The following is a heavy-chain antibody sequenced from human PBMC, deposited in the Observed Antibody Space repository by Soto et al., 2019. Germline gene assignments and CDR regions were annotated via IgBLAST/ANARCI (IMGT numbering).Heavy chain of an antibody. V-gene: IGHV4-39*01. CDR2: LYDNENDRN. CDR3: GLKQGPAPPDRPYYYYYYMDV. J-gene: IGHJ6*03. Sequence: SETLSLTCTVSGGSIKGSGYFWAWIRQSPGKGLEWIASLYDNENDRNFYSPSLESRVTISADMSKNEFSLKLSSVTAADTAVYYCGLKQGPAPPDRPYYYYYYMDVWGKGTTVTV. CDR1: GGSIKGSGYF. D-gene: IGHD6-19*01.